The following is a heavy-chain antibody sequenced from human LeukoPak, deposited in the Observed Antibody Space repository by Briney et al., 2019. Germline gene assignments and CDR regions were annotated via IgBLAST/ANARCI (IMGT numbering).Heavy chain of an antibody. CDR2: INHSGKT. D-gene: IGHD3-22*01. J-gene: IGHJ6*03. CDR1: GGSLSGHH. V-gene: IGHV4-34*01. CDR3: AIGAFYDNSGYMTYYFYYYMDV. Sequence: SETLSLTCAVYGGSLSGHHWNWIRQTPGKGLEWIGEINHSGKTDYNPSLKSRVTISIDTSKNQFSLNLTSVTAADTALYYCAIGAFYDNSGYMTYYFYYYMDVWGKGTTVTVSS.